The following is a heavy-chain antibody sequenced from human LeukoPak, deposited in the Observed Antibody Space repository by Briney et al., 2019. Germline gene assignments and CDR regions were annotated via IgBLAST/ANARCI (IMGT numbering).Heavy chain of an antibody. D-gene: IGHD4-23*01. CDR2: VRVKGYGATS. Sequence: GGSLRLSCTASGFTFGDYAMSWVRQAPGKGLEWVGFVRVKGYGATSEYAVSVKGRFTISRDDSKSIAYLQMNSLKTDDTGVYYCTRGGYGGGSFDYWGQGTLVTVSS. J-gene: IGHJ4*02. CDR3: TRGGYGGGSFDY. V-gene: IGHV3-49*04. CDR1: GFTFGDYA.